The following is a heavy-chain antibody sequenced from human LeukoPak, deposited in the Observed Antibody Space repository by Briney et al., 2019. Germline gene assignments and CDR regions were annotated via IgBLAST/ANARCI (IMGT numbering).Heavy chain of an antibody. CDR3: ARDRQGTTVTTVLHWFDP. Sequence: VASVKVSCKASGYTFTSYYMHWVRQAPGQGLEWMGIINPSGGSTSYAQKFQGRVTMTRDMSTSTVYMELSSLRSEDTAVYYCARDRQGTTVTTVLHWFDPWGQGTLVTVSS. CDR1: GYTFTSYY. V-gene: IGHV1-46*01. CDR2: INPSGGST. J-gene: IGHJ5*02. D-gene: IGHD4-17*01.